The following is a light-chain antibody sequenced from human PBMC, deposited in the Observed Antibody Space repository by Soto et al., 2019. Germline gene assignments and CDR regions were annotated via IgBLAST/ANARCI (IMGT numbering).Light chain of an antibody. CDR2: GAS. V-gene: IGKV1-9*01. CDR3: QQLYSYPFT. J-gene: IGKJ3*01. Sequence: DIQLTQSPSFLSASVGDRVTITCRASQGISNHFAWYQQKPGKAPSLLIYGASTLQSGVPSRFSGSQSETKLTLTIRSLQPEDFATYYYQQLYSYPFTFGPGTKVDVK. CDR1: QGISNH.